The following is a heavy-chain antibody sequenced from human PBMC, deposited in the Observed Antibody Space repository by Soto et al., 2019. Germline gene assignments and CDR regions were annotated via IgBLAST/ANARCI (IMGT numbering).Heavy chain of an antibody. V-gene: IGHV6-1*01. J-gene: IGHJ4*02. Sequence: SQTLSLTCVISGYSVSSSSAAWNSIRQSPSRGLEWLGRAYYRSKWYNDYAVSVKSRITINPDTSKNQFSLQLNSVTPEDTAVYYCAREGRGYSGHGPFDYWGQGTQVTVSS. CDR1: GYSVSSSSAA. D-gene: IGHD5-12*01. CDR2: AYYRSKWYN. CDR3: AREGRGYSGHGPFDY.